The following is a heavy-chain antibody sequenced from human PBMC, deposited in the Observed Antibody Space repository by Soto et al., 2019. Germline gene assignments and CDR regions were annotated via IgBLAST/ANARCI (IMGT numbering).Heavy chain of an antibody. J-gene: IGHJ4*02. CDR2: ITPSGGDT. V-gene: IGHV1-46*01. Sequence: VQLVQSGAEVPEIGASVVLSCKALGYPFTNKDLHWLRQAPGEGLECMGRITPSGGDTIYAQKLQGRVTMTRDTSTSTVSMTLSSLRSDDTAVSYCARATSLSGVWGTYRTPSYLDHWCQGVRLTASS. CDR3: ARATSLSGVWGTYRTPSYLDH. D-gene: IGHD3-16*02. CDR1: GYPFTNKD.